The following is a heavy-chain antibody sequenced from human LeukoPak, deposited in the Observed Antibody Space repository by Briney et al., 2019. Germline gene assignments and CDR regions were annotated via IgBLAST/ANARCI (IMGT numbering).Heavy chain of an antibody. Sequence: GGSLRLSCAASGFTFSSYEMNWVRQAPGKGLEWVSYISSSGSNIKYADSVKGRFTISRGNAKNSVYLQMNSLRAVDTAIYYCARDERLLSFLKWGQGTLVTVSS. D-gene: IGHD3-10*01. CDR2: ISSSGSNI. V-gene: IGHV3-48*03. CDR3: ARDERLLSFLK. J-gene: IGHJ4*02. CDR1: GFTFSSYE.